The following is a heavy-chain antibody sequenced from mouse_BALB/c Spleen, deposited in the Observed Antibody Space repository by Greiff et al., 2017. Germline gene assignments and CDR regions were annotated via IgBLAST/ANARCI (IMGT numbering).Heavy chain of an antibody. Sequence: VQLVESAAELARPGASVKMSCKASGYTFTSYTMHWVKQRPGQGLEWIGYINPSSGYTEYNQKFKDKTTLTADKSSSTAYMQLSSLTSEDSAVYYCARSGYYYGSRAWFAYWGQGTLVTVSA. CDR3: ARSGYYYGSRAWFAY. J-gene: IGHJ3*01. V-gene: IGHV1-4*02. CDR1: GYTFTSYT. CDR2: INPSSGYT. D-gene: IGHD1-1*01.